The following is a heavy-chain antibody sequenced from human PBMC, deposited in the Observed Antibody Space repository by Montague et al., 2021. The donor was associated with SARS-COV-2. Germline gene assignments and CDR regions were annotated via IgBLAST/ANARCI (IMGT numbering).Heavy chain of an antibody. J-gene: IGHJ4*02. CDR2: LYYNGMT. CDR3: VSSLPGNQFQFDY. V-gene: IGHV4-31*03. Sequence: TLSLTCTVSSGSITSGGYYWTWIRQRPGGDLEWLGYLYYNGMTHYSPSLKSRASFSLDTSKNQFSLKLTSATATDSALYFCVSSLPGNQFQFDYWGQGALVTVSS. CDR1: SGSITSGGYY. D-gene: IGHD1-14*01.